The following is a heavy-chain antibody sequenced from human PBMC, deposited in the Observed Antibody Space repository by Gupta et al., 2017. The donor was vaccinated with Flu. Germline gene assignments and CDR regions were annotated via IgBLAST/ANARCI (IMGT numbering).Heavy chain of an antibody. CDR3: VRVAYDF. CDR1: GFKFGSYA. CDR2: IDSSSGTI. V-gene: IGHV3-48*03. J-gene: IGHJ4*02. D-gene: IGHD2-21*01. Sequence: EVQLVESGGGLVQPGGSLRLSCAGSGFKFGSYAMNWVRQAPGKGLEWVSYIDSSSGTIHYADSVKGRFTVSRDNAKNSLYLQMNSLRAEDTAVYFCVRVAYDFWGQGSLVTVSS.